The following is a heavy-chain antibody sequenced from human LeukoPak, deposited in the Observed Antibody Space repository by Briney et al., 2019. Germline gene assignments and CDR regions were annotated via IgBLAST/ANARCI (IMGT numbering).Heavy chain of an antibody. J-gene: IGHJ5*02. D-gene: IGHD2-15*01. CDR2: INHSGTT. V-gene: IGHV4-34*01. CDR1: GGSFSGNY. Sequence: SETLSLTCAVYGGSFSGNYWSWIRQPPGKGLEWIGDINHSGTTNYNPSLKSRVTISVDTSKNQVSLKLSSVTAADTAVYYCASLSEYCSSGSCYLGWFDPWGQGTLVTVSS. CDR3: ASLSEYCSSGSCYLGWFDP.